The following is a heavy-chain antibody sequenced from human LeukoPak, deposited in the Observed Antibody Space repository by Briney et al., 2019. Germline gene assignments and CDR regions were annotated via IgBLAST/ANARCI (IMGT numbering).Heavy chain of an antibody. CDR3: ARDGGVVVPTAPAVFDI. D-gene: IGHD2-2*01. CDR2: INTSGST. V-gene: IGHV4-61*02. J-gene: IGHJ3*02. Sequence: PSETLSLTCTVSGGSISSGNYYWSWLRQPAGKGLEWIGRINTSGSTNYNPSLKSRVTIALDRSKNQFSLKMTSVTAADTAVYYCARDGGVVVPTAPAVFDIWGQGTMVTVSS. CDR1: GGSISSGNYY.